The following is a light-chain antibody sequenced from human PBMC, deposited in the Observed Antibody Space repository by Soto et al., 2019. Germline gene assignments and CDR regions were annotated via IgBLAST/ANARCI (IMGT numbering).Light chain of an antibody. V-gene: IGKV1-5*03. Sequence: DIQMTQSPSTLSASVGDRVTITCRASQSISPWLAWYQQKPGKAPKLLIYKASSLESGVPSRFSGSGSGTEFTFTISSLQPEDFATYYCQHYNSYPITFGQGTRLEIK. CDR1: QSISPW. CDR3: QHYNSYPIT. J-gene: IGKJ5*01. CDR2: KAS.